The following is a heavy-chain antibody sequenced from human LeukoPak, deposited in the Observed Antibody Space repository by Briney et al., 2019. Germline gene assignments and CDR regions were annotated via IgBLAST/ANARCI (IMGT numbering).Heavy chain of an antibody. CDR2: IYPGDSDT. Sequence: GEALQSSCQGSGYGFTTYWIAWVRPMPGKGREWMGIIYPGDSDTRYSPSFQGQVTISADKSISTAYLQWSSLKASDTAIYYCARHIALTSGLDYWGQGTLVTVSS. CDR3: ARHIALTSGLDY. CDR1: GYGFTTYW. J-gene: IGHJ4*02. V-gene: IGHV5-51*01. D-gene: IGHD5-12*01.